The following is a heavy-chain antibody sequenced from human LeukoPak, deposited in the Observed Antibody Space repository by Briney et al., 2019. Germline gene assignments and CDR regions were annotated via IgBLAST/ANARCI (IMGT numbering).Heavy chain of an antibody. CDR2: INPSCGST. V-gene: IGHV1-46*01. D-gene: IGHD4-17*01. CDR1: GYTFTSYY. J-gene: IGHJ4*02. Sequence: ASVKVSCKASGYTFTSYYMHWVRQAPGQGLEWMGIINPSCGSTTYAQKFQGRVTMTRDTSTSTVYMELSSLRSEDTAVYYCAGEPATTTVTYPYFDYWGQGTLVTVSS. CDR3: AGEPATTTVTYPYFDY.